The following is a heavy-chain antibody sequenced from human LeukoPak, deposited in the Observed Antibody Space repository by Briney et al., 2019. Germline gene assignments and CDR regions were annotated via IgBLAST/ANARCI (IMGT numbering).Heavy chain of an antibody. D-gene: IGHD4-17*01. CDR1: GYSFTSYW. J-gene: IGHJ5*02. Sequence: GESLKISCKGSGYSFTSYWIGWVRQMPGKGLEWMGIIYPGDSDTRYSPSFQGQVTISADKSISTAYLQWSSLKASDTAMYYCARERPTADYGDYEGSWFDPWGQGTLVTVSS. CDR2: IYPGDSDT. CDR3: ARERPTADYGDYEGSWFDP. V-gene: IGHV5-51*01.